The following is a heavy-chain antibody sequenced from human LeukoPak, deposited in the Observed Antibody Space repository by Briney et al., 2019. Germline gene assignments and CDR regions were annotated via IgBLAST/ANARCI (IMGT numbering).Heavy chain of an antibody. Sequence: SETLSLTCAVYGGSFSGYYWSWLRQPPGKGLEWIGEINHSGSTNYNPSLKSGATISVDTSKNQFSLKLSSVTAADTAVYYCARVSSGWYQDWFDPWGQGTLVTVSS. D-gene: IGHD6-19*01. CDR1: GGSFSGYY. CDR3: ARVSSGWYQDWFDP. J-gene: IGHJ5*02. V-gene: IGHV4-34*01. CDR2: INHSGST.